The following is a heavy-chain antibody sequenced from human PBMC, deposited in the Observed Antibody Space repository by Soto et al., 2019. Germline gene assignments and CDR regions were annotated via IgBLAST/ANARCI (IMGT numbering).Heavy chain of an antibody. V-gene: IGHV4-4*07. CDR1: GGSINSYW. J-gene: IGHJ4*02. CDR2: VYSSGTT. Sequence: SETLSLTCSVSGGSINSYWWSWIRQPAGKGLEWIGRVYSSGTTDYNPSLNSRATMSVETSRNQFSLKLTSVTAADTAVYYCARDIGSYAYAEGYWGQGIQVTVSS. D-gene: IGHD2-2*01. CDR3: ARDIGSYAYAEGY.